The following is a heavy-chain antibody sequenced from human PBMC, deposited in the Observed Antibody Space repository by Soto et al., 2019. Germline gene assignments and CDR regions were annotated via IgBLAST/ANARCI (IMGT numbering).Heavy chain of an antibody. J-gene: IGHJ4*02. D-gene: IGHD2-2*02. V-gene: IGHV1-69*02. CDR1: GGTFSSYT. CDR2: IIPILGIA. Sequence: GASVKVSCKASGGTFSSYTISWVRHAPGQGLEWMGRIIPILGIANYAQKFQGRVTITADKSTSTAYMELSSLRSEDTAVYYCVSGLKLQYYYFDYWGQGTLVTVSS. CDR3: VSGLKLQYYYFDY.